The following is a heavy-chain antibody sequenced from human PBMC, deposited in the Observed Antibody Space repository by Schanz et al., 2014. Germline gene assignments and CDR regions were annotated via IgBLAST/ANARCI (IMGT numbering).Heavy chain of an antibody. D-gene: IGHD6-13*01. V-gene: IGHV3-30*09. Sequence: QVQLVESGGGVVQPWRSLRLSCAASRFTFSSYTMHWVRQAPGKGLEWVALISYDGSNKYYADSVKGRFAISRENSKNTMFLQMSSLRPEDTAVYYCATGRAASNFGSEYFLYWGQGTLVTVSS. CDR2: ISYDGSNK. CDR3: ATGRAASNFGSEYFLY. CDR1: RFTFSSYT. J-gene: IGHJ1*01.